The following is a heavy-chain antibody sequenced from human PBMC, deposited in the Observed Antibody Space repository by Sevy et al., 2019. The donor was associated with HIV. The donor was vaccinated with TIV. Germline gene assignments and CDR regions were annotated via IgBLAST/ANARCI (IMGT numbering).Heavy chain of an antibody. CDR2: FDPEDGET. CDR3: AITKDYYDSSDYPFDN. D-gene: IGHD3-22*01. J-gene: IGHJ4*02. Sequence: ASVKVSCKVSGYTLTQLSMHWVRQAPGKGLEWMGSFDPEDGETIYAQKFQGRVTMTEDTSTDTAYMELSSLKSEDTAVFYCAITKDYYDSSDYPFDNWGQGTLVTVSS. CDR1: GYTLTQLS. V-gene: IGHV1-24*01.